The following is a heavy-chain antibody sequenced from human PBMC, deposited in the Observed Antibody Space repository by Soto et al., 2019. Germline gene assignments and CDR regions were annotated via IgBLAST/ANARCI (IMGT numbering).Heavy chain of an antibody. J-gene: IGHJ3*02. CDR3: AKCRPTVTTFPFDI. CDR2: ISGTGVGT. CDR1: GFTFSSYA. V-gene: IGHV3-23*01. D-gene: IGHD4-17*01. Sequence: EVQLLESGGGLVQPGGSLRLSCAASGFTFSSYAMSWVRQAPGKGLEWGSAISGTGVGTYYADSVKGRFTISRDNSKHTLYLQMTSLRAEETAVYYCAKCRPTVTTFPFDIWGQGTMVPVSS.